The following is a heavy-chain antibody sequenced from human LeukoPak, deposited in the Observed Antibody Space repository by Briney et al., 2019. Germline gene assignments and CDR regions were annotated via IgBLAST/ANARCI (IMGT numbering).Heavy chain of an antibody. CDR2: IAASCSST. CDR3: ARDYPTSGIVTIFDC. J-gene: IGHJ4*02. Sequence: GGSLRLSCASSGFTFNNYAMTWVRQARGKGLESVPSIAASCSSTYCADVVKGRCTISRDNSKTTLYLQMSSLRAEDTAVYYCARDYPTSGIVTIFDCWGQGTLVTVSS. D-gene: IGHD1-1*01. V-gene: IGHV3-23*01. CDR1: GFTFNNYA.